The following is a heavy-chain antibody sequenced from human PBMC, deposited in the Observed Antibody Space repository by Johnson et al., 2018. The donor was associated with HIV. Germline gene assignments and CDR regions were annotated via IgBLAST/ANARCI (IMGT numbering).Heavy chain of an antibody. D-gene: IGHD3-3*01. Sequence: QVHLVESGGGVVQPGRSLRLSCAASGFTFSSYAMHWVRQAPGKGLAWVAVISYDGSEKYFADSVKGRFAISRDSSKNTLYLQMNSLRAEDTAVYYCASAGRNFWSGYDAFDIWGQGTMATVSS. CDR3: ASAGRNFWSGYDAFDI. J-gene: IGHJ3*02. CDR1: GFTFSSYA. V-gene: IGHV3-30*09. CDR2: ISYDGSEK.